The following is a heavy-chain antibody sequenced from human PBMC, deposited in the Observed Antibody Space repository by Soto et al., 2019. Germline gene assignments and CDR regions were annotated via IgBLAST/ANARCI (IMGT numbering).Heavy chain of an antibody. J-gene: IGHJ6*03. CDR3: AREEASDTSFDYHYMDV. Sequence: ASVKVSCKASGYTFTNYNINWVRQATGQGLEWMGWMNPKTGNTGYAEKFQGRVTMTRNSSINTAFMELSGLRSEDTAVYYCAREEASDTSFDYHYMDVWGKETTLTVSS. D-gene: IGHD5-18*01. V-gene: IGHV1-8*01. CDR1: GYTFTNYN. CDR2: MNPKTGNT.